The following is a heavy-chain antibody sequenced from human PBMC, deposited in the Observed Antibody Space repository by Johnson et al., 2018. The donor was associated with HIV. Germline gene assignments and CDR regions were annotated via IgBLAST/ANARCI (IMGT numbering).Heavy chain of an antibody. CDR1: GFTVSSNY. J-gene: IGHJ3*02. CDR3: ARELEIAQGLDAFDI. Sequence: VQLVESGGGLIQPGGSLRLSCAASGFTVSSNYMSWVRLAPGKGLEWVSVIYSGGKTYYADSVKGRFTISRDNSKNTLYLKMNSLRVEDTAVYYCARELEIAQGLDAFDIWGQGTMVTVSS. V-gene: IGHV3-53*01. D-gene: IGHD5-24*01. CDR2: IYSGGKT.